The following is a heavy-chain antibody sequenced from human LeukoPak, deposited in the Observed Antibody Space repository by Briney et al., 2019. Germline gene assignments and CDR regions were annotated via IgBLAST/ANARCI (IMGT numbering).Heavy chain of an antibody. CDR1: GYTFGNYF. J-gene: IGHJ3*01. D-gene: IGHD1-26*01. CDR3: ARGILGDSVAFDV. V-gene: IGHV1-46*01. CDR2: ITPSGDTS. Sequence: GASVKVSCKASGYTFGNYFMHWVRQARGQGLEGMAMITPSGDTSKFGEIFYGRDTMTRDTSTSAVYMELSDLRSEDTAVYYCARGILGDSVAFDVWGQGKMVMVSS.